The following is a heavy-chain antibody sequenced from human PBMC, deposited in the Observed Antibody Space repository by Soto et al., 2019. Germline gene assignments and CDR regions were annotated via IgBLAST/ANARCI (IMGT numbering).Heavy chain of an antibody. CDR2: INSDGSVS. CDR1: GFTFSNYW. CDR3: ARGDCVGGPCYSLAGSFYYYMDV. V-gene: IGHV3-74*01. Sequence: EVQLVESGGGLVQPGGSLRLSCAASGFTFSNYWMYWVRQAPGKGLVWVSRINSDGSVSSYADSVKGRLTISRDNVKNTLYLQMNSLRAEETAVYYCARGDCVGGPCYSLAGSFYYYMDVWGKGTTVTVS. J-gene: IGHJ6*03. D-gene: IGHD2-15*01.